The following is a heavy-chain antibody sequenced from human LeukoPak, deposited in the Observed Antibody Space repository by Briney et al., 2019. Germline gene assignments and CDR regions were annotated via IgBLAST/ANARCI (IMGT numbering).Heavy chain of an antibody. J-gene: IGHJ3*02. CDR2: IYYSGST. Sequence: SETLSLTCTVSGGSISSYYWSWIRQPPGKGLEWIGYIYYSGSTNYNPSLKSRVTISVDTSKNQFSLKLSSVTAADTAVYYCARERVEGYLDAFDIWGQGTLVTVSS. D-gene: IGHD5-12*01. CDR3: ARERVEGYLDAFDI. V-gene: IGHV4-59*01. CDR1: GGSISSYY.